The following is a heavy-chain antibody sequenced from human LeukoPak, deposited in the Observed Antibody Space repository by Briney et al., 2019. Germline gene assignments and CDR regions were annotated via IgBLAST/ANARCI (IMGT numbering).Heavy chain of an antibody. V-gene: IGHV1-8*02. D-gene: IGHD2-21*02. CDR2: MNPNSGNT. J-gene: IGHJ1*01. CDR1: GYTFTSYD. CDR3: AREGIAYCGGDCYFED. Sequence: ASVKVSCKASGYTFTSYDINWVRQATGQGLEWMGWMNPNSGNTGYAQKFQGRVTRTRDTSISTAYMELSRLRSDDTAVYYCAREGIAYCGGDCYFEDWGQGTLVTVSS.